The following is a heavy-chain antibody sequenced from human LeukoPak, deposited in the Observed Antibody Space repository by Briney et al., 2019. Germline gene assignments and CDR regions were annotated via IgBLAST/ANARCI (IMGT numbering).Heavy chain of an antibody. CDR2: ITSNGITT. CDR3: VKVSATAGATYFDF. D-gene: IGHD1-26*01. V-gene: IGHV3-64D*06. CDR1: GGSISSYY. Sequence: ETLSLTCTVSGGSISSYYWSWVRQAPGKGLEYVSGITSNGITTYHADSVKGRFTISRDNSKNTLYFQMTSLRAEDTAVYYCVKVSATAGATYFDFWGQGTLVTVSS. J-gene: IGHJ4*02.